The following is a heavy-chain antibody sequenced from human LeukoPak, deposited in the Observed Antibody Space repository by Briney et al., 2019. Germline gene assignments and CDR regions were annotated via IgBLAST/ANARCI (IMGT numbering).Heavy chain of an antibody. CDR1: GGSFSGYY. D-gene: IGHD3-3*01. CDR2: INHSGRT. J-gene: IGHJ6*03. CDR3: ARAFLGRSGSVYFYYMDV. V-gene: IGHV4-34*01. Sequence: SETLSLTCAVYGGSFSGYYWNWIRQPPGKGLEWIGEINHSGRTNYNPSLKSRLTISVDTSKNQISLKLSSVTAADTVVYFCARAFLGRSGSVYFYYMDVWGKGTTVTVSS.